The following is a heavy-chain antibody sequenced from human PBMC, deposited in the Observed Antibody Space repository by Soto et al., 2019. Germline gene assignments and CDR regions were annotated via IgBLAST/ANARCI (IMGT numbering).Heavy chain of an antibody. V-gene: IGHV3-23*01. CDR2: ISGSGGST. D-gene: IGHD3-3*01. CDR3: AKETRFLEWLPTYYFDY. Sequence: GESVRLSFADSEFTFSGDAMSCVRQAPGKGLEWVSAISGSGGSTYYADSVKGRFTISRDNSKNTLYLQMNSLRAEDTAVYYCAKETRFLEWLPTYYFDYWGQGTLVTVSS. J-gene: IGHJ4*02. CDR1: EFTFSGDA.